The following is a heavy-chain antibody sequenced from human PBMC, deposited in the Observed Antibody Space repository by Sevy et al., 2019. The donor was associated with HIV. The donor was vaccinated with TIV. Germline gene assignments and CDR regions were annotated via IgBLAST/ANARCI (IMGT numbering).Heavy chain of an antibody. Sequence: GESLKISCKGSGYIFTNYWITWVRQMPGKGLEWMGIVYPGAVDVKYNPAFECHVTMSVDKTITTAYLQWSNLKASDTAIYYCARSASYMDVWGQGTTVTVSS. CDR3: ARSASYMDV. V-gene: IGHV5-51*01. D-gene: IGHD3-16*01. CDR1: GYIFTNYW. CDR2: VYPGAVDV. J-gene: IGHJ6*02.